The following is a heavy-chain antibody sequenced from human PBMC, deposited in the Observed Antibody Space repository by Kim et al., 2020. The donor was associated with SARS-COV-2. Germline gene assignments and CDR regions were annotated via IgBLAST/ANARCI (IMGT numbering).Heavy chain of an antibody. CDR2: LYIIGST. D-gene: IGHD3-9*01. CDR3: ARDTINSGMDV. Sequence: GGSLRLSCAASELNVSDNYMNWVRQGPGKGLEWVSILYIIGSTYYADSVRGRFTISRDSSKNTLYLQMSNLNADDTAVYFCARDTINSGMDVWGQGTTVT. CDR1: ELNVSDNY. J-gene: IGHJ6*02. V-gene: IGHV3-66*01.